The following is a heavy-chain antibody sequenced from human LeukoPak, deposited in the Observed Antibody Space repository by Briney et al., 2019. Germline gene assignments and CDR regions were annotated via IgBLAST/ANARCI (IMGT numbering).Heavy chain of an antibody. Sequence: SETLSLTCTVSGGSISSYYWSWIRQPPGKGLEWIGYIYYSGSTNYNPPLKSRVTISVDTSKNQFSLKLSSVTAADTAVYYCASSPVAANYFDYWGQGTLVTVSS. CDR2: IYYSGST. CDR3: ASSPVAANYFDY. CDR1: GGSISSYY. J-gene: IGHJ4*02. D-gene: IGHD6-19*01. V-gene: IGHV4-59*01.